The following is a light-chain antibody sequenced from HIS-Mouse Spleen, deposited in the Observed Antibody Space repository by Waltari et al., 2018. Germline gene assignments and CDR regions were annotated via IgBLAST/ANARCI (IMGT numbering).Light chain of an antibody. CDR3: YSTDSSGNHRV. V-gene: IGLV3-10*01. CDR1: ALPKKY. J-gene: IGLJ2*01. Sequence: SYELTHPPSVSVSPGQQARITCSGDALPKKYAYWYQQKSGQAPVLVIYEDSKRPSGIPERFSGSSSGTMATLTISGAQVEDEADYYCYSTDSSGNHRVFGGGTKLTVL. CDR2: EDS.